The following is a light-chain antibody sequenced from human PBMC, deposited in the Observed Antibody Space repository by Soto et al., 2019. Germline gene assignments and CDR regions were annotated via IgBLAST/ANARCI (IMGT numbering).Light chain of an antibody. CDR2: GAS. V-gene: IGKV3-15*01. CDR1: QSISSN. CDR3: HQYNNWPPYT. J-gene: IGKJ2*01. Sequence: PPTLSLSPGERATLSCRASQSISSNLAWYQQKPGQAPRLLIYGASTRATGIPARFSGSGSGTKFTLTISSLQSEDFAVYYCHQYNNWPPYTFGQGTKVDIK.